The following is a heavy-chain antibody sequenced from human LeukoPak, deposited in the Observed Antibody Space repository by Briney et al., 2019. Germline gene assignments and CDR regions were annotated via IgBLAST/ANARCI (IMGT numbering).Heavy chain of an antibody. J-gene: IGHJ5*02. CDR1: GYTFTGYY. V-gene: IGHV1-2*02. D-gene: IGHD3-22*01. Sequence: ASVKVSCKASGYTFTGYYMHWVRQAPGQGLEWMGWINPNSGGTNYAQKFQGRVTMTSDTSISTAYMELSRLRSDDTAVYYCGRALVWYYYDSSGSKGVDWFDPWGQGTLVTVSS. CDR3: GRALVWYYYDSSGSKGVDWFDP. CDR2: INPNSGGT.